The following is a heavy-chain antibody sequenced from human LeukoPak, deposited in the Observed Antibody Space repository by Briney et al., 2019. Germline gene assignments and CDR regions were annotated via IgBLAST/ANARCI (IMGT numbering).Heavy chain of an antibody. CDR1: GFTFSSYE. CDR2: ISSSRSYI. CDR3: ARVLGNYYDSSGPSLY. J-gene: IGHJ4*02. V-gene: IGHV3-21*01. D-gene: IGHD3-22*01. Sequence: GGSLRLSCAASGFTFSSYEMNWVRQAPGKGLEWVSSISSSRSYIYYADSVKGRFTISRDNAKNSLYLQMNSLRGEDTAVYYCARVLGNYYDSSGPSLYWGQGTLVTVSS.